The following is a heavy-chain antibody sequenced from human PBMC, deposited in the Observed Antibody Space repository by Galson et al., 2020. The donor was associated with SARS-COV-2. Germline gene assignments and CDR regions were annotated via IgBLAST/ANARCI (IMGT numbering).Heavy chain of an antibody. V-gene: IGHV1-18*01. CDR2: ISAYNGNT. CDR3: ARAIGYCSSTSCYSHAFDI. Sequence: ASVKVSCKASGYTFTSYGISWVRQAPGQGLEWMGWISAYNGNTNYAQKLQGRVTMTTDTSTSTAYMELRSLRSDDTAVYYCARAIGYCSSTSCYSHAFDIWGQGTMVTVSS. CDR1: GYTFTSYG. D-gene: IGHD2-2*01. J-gene: IGHJ3*02.